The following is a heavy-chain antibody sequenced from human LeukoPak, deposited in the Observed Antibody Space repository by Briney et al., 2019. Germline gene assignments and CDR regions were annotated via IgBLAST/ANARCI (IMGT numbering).Heavy chain of an antibody. V-gene: IGHV3-7*03. CDR1: GFTFSSYW. D-gene: IGHD4/OR15-4a*01. J-gene: IGHJ4*02. Sequence: GGSLRLSCAASGFTFSSYWMSWVRQAPGKGLEWVANIKKDGGEKYYVDSVKGRFTISRDNAKTSLYLQMNSLRAEDTAVYYCARRAGAYSLPYDYWDQGTLVTVSS. CDR3: ARRAGAYSLPYDY. CDR2: IKKDGGEK.